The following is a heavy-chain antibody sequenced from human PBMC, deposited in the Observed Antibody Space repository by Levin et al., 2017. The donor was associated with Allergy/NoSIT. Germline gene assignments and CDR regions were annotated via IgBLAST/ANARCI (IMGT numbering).Heavy chain of an antibody. J-gene: IGHJ3*02. V-gene: IGHV3-72*01. D-gene: IGHD3-10*01. Sequence: GGSLRLSCAASGFTFSDHYMDWVRQAPGKGLEWVGRPRNKGNGYTTEYAASVKGRFTISRDDSKNSLYLQMNSLKTEDTAVYYCARTSGNYRAFDIWGQGTMVTVSS. CDR2: PRNKGNGYTT. CDR1: GFTFSDHY. CDR3: ARTSGNYRAFDI.